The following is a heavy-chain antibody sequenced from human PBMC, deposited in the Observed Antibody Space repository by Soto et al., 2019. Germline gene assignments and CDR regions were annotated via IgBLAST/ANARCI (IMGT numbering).Heavy chain of an antibody. Sequence: LSLTCTVSGGSISSGGYYWSWIRQHPGKGLEWIGYIYYSGSTYYNPSLKSRVTISVDTSKNQFSLKLSSVTAADTAVYYCARDVGYCSGGSCYSEGEFDYWGQGTLVNVSS. CDR1: GGSISSGGYY. CDR2: IYYSGST. V-gene: IGHV4-31*03. CDR3: ARDVGYCSGGSCYSEGEFDY. D-gene: IGHD2-15*01. J-gene: IGHJ4*02.